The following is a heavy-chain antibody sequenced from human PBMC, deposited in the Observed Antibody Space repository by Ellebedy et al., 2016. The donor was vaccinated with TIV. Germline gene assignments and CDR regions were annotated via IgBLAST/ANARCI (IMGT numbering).Heavy chain of an antibody. Sequence: GESLKISXAASGFTFSSYAMHWVRQAPGKGLEWVAVISYDGSNKYYADSVKGRFTISRDNSKNTLYLQMNSLRAEDTAVYYCARWFGYDSSGHWGQGTLVTVSS. D-gene: IGHD3-22*01. V-gene: IGHV3-30-3*01. CDR3: ARWFGYDSSGH. J-gene: IGHJ4*02. CDR2: ISYDGSNK. CDR1: GFTFSSYA.